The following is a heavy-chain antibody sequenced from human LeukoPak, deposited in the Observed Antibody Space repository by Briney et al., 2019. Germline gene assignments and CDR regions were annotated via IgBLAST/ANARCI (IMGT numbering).Heavy chain of an antibody. J-gene: IGHJ4*02. CDR3: ARRADRWNYFDY. Sequence: PGGSLRLSCAAFGFTISSNFLSWVRQAPGKGLEWVSVIYSGGKTYYADSVKGRFTISRDNSKNTLYLQMNSLRAEDTAVYYCARRADRWNYFDYWGQGTLVTVSS. V-gene: IGHV3-53*01. CDR2: IYSGGKT. D-gene: IGHD4-23*01. CDR1: GFTISSNF.